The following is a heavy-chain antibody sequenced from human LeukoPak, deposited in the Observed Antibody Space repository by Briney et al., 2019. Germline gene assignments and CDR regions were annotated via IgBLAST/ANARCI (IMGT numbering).Heavy chain of an antibody. V-gene: IGHV1-46*01. CDR2: ISPSGGST. Sequence: ASVKVSCKASGYTFSSYFIHWVRQAPGQGLEWMGIISPSGGSTSYAQKFQGRVTMTRDMSTSKVYMELSSLRPEDTAVYYCARDLEGHRPSYYDSNGFDLWGQGTLVTVSS. CDR1: GYTFSSYF. D-gene: IGHD3-22*01. J-gene: IGHJ4*02. CDR3: ARDLEGHRPSYYDSNGFDL.